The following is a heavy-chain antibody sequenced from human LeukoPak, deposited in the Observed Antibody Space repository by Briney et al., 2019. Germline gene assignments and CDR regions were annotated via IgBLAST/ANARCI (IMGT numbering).Heavy chain of an antibody. D-gene: IGHD1-26*01. Sequence: SETLSLTCAVYGGSFSGYYWSWIRQPPGKGLEWIGEINHSGSTNYNPSLKSRVTISVDTSKNQFSLKLSSVTAADTAVYYCARGEWERAFDIWGQGTMVTVSS. CDR1: GGSFSGYY. V-gene: IGHV4-34*01. J-gene: IGHJ3*02. CDR3: ARGEWERAFDI. CDR2: INHSGST.